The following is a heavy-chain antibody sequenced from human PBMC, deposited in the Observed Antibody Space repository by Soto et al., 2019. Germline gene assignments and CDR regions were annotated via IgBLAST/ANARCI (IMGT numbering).Heavy chain of an antibody. Sequence: VPLVESGGGLVQPGGSLRLSCAASGFTFRSYLMSWVRQAPGKGLEWVASINQDGGGKYYVDSVKGRFTISRDNAKNSLYLQMNSLRVEDTAVYYCVAGYRVIDYWGQGTLVTVSS. CDR3: VAGYRVIDY. CDR2: INQDGGGK. CDR1: GFTFRSYL. D-gene: IGHD5-12*01. J-gene: IGHJ4*02. V-gene: IGHV3-7*02.